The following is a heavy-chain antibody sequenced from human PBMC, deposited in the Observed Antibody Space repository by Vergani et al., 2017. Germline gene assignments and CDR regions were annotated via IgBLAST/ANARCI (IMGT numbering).Heavy chain of an antibody. V-gene: IGHV3-23*01. Sequence: EVQMLESGGGFVHPGGSLRLFCAASGFPFNNYAMNWVRQAPGKGLEWVSSINPRGDNTDFTDSVKVRFTIPRENSKSSLSLQMHSLRAADTAIYYGAKSGVYHIVSFDALAIWGHGTMVTVSS. J-gene: IGHJ3*02. CDR1: GFPFNNYA. D-gene: IGHD2/OR15-2a*01. CDR2: INPRGDNT. CDR3: AKSGVYHIVSFDALAI.